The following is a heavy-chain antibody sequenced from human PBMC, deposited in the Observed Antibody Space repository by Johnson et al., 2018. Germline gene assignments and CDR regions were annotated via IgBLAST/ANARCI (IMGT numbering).Heavy chain of an antibody. CDR3: VEMNIPAPEVPDDG. CDR2: IGTDGDP. V-gene: IGHV3-13*05. CDR1: GLTFSSYD. J-gene: IGHJ6*02. Sequence: EVQLVESGGGLVQPGGSLRLSCAASGLTFSSYDMHWVRQATGKGLEWVSAIGTDGDPYYPGSVKGRFTISRENAKNSLYLQMNSLRAGDTAVYYFVEMNIPAPEVPDDGWGQGTTVTVSS. D-gene: IGHD6-13*01.